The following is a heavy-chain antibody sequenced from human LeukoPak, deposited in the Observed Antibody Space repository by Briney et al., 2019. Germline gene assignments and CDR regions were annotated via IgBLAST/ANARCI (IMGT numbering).Heavy chain of an antibody. CDR3: AKGSIAAAGYNWFDT. J-gene: IGHJ5*02. D-gene: IGHD6-13*01. CDR1: GFTFDDYA. Sequence: GGSLRLSCAASGFTFDDYAMHWVRQAPGKGLEWVSGISWNSGTIGYADSVKGRFTISRDNAKNSLYVQMNSLRAEDMALYYCAKGSIAAAGYNWFDTWGQGTLVTVSS. V-gene: IGHV3-9*03. CDR2: ISWNSGTI.